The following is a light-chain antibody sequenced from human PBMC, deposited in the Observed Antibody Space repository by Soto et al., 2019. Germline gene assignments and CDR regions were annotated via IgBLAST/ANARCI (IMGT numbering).Light chain of an antibody. CDR1: QSISSW. V-gene: IGKV1-5*03. CDR3: QQYERYPMT. J-gene: IGKJ4*01. CDR2: KAS. Sequence: DSQMTQYPSTLSASVGDRVTITCRASQSISSWLAWYQQKPGKAPKLLISKASTLQSGVPPRFSGSGYGTEFTLTISSRQPGDSETYYCQQYERYPMTFGGGTKVEIK.